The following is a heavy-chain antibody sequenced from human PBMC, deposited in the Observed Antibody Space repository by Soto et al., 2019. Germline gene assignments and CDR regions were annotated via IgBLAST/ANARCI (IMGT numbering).Heavy chain of an antibody. D-gene: IGHD2-2*01. CDR1: GFTFSSYS. CDR2: ISSSSSTI. CDR3: VRNPTRSYPSAHYYYYGMDV. V-gene: IGHV3-48*02. Sequence: GGSLRLSCAASGFTFSSYSMNWVRQAPGKGLEWVSYISSSSSTIYYADSVKGRFTISRDNAKNSLYLQMNSLRDEDTAVYYCVRNPTRSYPSAHYYYYGMDVWGQGTTVTVSS. J-gene: IGHJ6*02.